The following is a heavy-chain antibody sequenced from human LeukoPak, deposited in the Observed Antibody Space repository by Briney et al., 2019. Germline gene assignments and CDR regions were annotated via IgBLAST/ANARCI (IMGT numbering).Heavy chain of an antibody. CDR1: GFTFSSYS. CDR2: ISSSSGTI. Sequence: QPGGSLRLSCAASGFTFSSYSMNWVRQAPGKGLEWVSYISSSSGTIYYADSVKGRFTISRDNAKNSLYLQMNSLRAEDTAVYYCAREGTAAGTLGAFDIWGQGTMVTVSS. D-gene: IGHD6-13*01. V-gene: IGHV3-48*04. CDR3: AREGTAAGTLGAFDI. J-gene: IGHJ3*02.